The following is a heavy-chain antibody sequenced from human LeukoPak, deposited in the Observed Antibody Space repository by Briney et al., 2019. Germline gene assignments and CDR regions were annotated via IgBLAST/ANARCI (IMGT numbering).Heavy chain of an antibody. Sequence: SETLSLTCTVSGGSISSSSYYWGWIRQPPGKGLEWIGSIYYSGSTYYNPSLKSRVTISVDTSKNQFSLKLRSVTAADTAVYYCAREFIAGATVEYWGQGTLVTVSS. CDR1: GGSISSSSYY. V-gene: IGHV4-39*07. CDR2: IYYSGST. D-gene: IGHD1-26*01. J-gene: IGHJ4*02. CDR3: AREFIAGATVEY.